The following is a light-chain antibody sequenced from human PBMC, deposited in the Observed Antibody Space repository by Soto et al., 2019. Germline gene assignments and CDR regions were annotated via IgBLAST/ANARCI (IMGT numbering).Light chain of an antibody. Sequence: DIQMTQSPSTLFASVGDRVTITCRASQSISSWLAWYQQKPGKAPKVLIYKASSLESGVPSRFSGSGSGTDFTLTISSLQPDDFATYYCQQYNSSSPETFGQGTKVEIK. CDR2: KAS. CDR1: QSISSW. CDR3: QQYNSSSPET. V-gene: IGKV1-5*03. J-gene: IGKJ1*01.